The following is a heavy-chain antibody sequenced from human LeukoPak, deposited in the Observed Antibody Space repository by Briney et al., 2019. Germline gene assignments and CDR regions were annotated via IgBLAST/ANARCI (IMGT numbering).Heavy chain of an antibody. CDR2: ISGNGGVT. Sequence: GGSLRLSCSVSGVTFSSFAMHWVRQAPGKGLEYVSAISGNGGVTYYPDSLKGRFTISRDNSKNTLYLQMSRLRPEDTAVYYCVKGSESYCDSKSDYWGQGTLVTVSS. D-gene: IGHD3-22*01. V-gene: IGHV3-64D*09. CDR1: GVTFSSFA. J-gene: IGHJ4*02. CDR3: VKGSESYCDSKSDY.